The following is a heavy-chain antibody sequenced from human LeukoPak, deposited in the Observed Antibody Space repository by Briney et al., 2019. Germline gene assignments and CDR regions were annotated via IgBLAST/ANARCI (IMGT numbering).Heavy chain of an antibody. CDR3: ARQAGISSSNY. CDR1: GGSIRRSTYY. V-gene: IGHV4-39*01. D-gene: IGHD2/OR15-2a*01. J-gene: IGHJ4*02. Sequence: SETLSLTCTVSGGSIRRSTYYWDWVRQPPGKGLEWIGSISYSGSTYYNPSLKSRVTISVDTPKNQFSLKLSSVTAADTAVYYCARQAGISSSNYWGQGTLVTVSS. CDR2: ISYSGST.